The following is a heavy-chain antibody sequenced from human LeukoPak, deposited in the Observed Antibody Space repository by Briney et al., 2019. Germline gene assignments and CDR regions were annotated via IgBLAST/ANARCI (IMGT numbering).Heavy chain of an antibody. V-gene: IGHV4-4*09. CDR1: GDSISSYY. D-gene: IGHD3-10*01. CDR2: IHTNGRT. Sequence: SETLSLTCTVSGDSISSYYWSWIRQTPGKGLEWIGYIHTNGRTNYSPSLKSRVTMSVDSSKNQLSLMLTSVTAADTAVYYCMRRAPPSYGHYLDSWGQGTLVTVSS. J-gene: IGHJ4*02. CDR3: MRRAPPSYGHYLDS.